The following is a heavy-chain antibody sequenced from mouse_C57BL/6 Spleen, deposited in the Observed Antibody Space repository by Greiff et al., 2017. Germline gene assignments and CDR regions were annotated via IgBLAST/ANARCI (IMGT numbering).Heavy chain of an antibody. V-gene: IGHV1-75*01. Sequence: VQLQQSGPELVKPGASVKISCKASGYTFTDYYINWVKQRPGQGLEWIGWIFPGSGSTYYNEKLKGKATLTVDKSSSTAYMLLSILTSEDSAVYFCASNSPYAMDYWGQGTSVTVSS. CDR1: GYTFTDYY. J-gene: IGHJ4*01. CDR2: IFPGSGST. CDR3: ASNSPYAMDY. D-gene: IGHD1-3*01.